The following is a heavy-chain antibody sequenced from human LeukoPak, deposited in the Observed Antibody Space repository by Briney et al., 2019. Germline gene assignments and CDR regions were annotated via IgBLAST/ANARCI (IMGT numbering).Heavy chain of an antibody. CDR2: INHSGST. CDR3: ARPAWMTTVTGEDY. Sequence: PSETLSLTCAVYGGSFSGYYWSWIRQPPGKGLEWIGEINHSGSTNYNPSLKSRVTISVDTSKNQFSLKLSSVTAADTAVYYCARPAWMTTVTGEDYWGQGTLVTVSS. D-gene: IGHD4-17*01. CDR1: GGSFSGYY. V-gene: IGHV4-34*01. J-gene: IGHJ4*02.